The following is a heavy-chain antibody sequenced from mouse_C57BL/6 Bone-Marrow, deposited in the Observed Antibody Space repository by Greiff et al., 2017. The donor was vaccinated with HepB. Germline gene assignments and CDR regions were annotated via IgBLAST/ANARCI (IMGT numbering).Heavy chain of an antibody. D-gene: IGHD1-1*01. CDR1: RFSLSTFGMG. Sequence: QVTLKVSGPGILQPSQTLSLTCSFSRFSLSTFGMGVGWIRQPSGKGLEWLAHIWWDDDKYYNPALKSRLTISKDTSKNQVFLKIANVDTAATATYYCARIPYYYGSSPFDVWGTGTTVTVSS. CDR2: IWWDDDK. V-gene: IGHV8-8*01. J-gene: IGHJ1*03. CDR3: ARIPYYYGSSPFDV.